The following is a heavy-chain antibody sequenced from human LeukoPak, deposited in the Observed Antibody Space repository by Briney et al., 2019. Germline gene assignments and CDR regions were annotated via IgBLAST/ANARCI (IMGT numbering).Heavy chain of an antibody. CDR1: GYTFTGYY. V-gene: IGHV1-2*02. J-gene: IGHJ4*02. Sequence: ASVTVSCKASGYTFTGYYMHWVRQAPGQGLERMGWITPNSGGTHYAQRFQGRVTMTRDTSISTAYMELSRLTSDDTAVYYCSRDRIGRMNDYWGQGTLVTVSS. CDR3: SRDRIGRMNDY. CDR2: ITPNSGGT. D-gene: IGHD3-16*01.